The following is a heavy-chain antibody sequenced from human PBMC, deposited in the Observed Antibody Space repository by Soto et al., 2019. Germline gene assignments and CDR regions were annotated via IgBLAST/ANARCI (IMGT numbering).Heavy chain of an antibody. V-gene: IGHV4-59*12. CDR1: GGSISSYY. Sequence: PSETLSLTCTVSGGSISSYYWSWIRQPPGKGLEWIGYIYYSGSTNYNPSLKSRVTISVDKSKNHFSLKLSSVTAADTAVYYCARSEATVLDYWGQGTLVTVSS. CDR3: ARSEATVLDY. D-gene: IGHD4-17*01. J-gene: IGHJ4*02. CDR2: IYYSGST.